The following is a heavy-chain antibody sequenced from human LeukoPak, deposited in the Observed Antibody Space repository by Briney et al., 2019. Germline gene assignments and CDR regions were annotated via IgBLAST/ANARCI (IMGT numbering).Heavy chain of an antibody. D-gene: IGHD2-21*02. J-gene: IGHJ3*02. CDR1: GFTFSSYA. Sequence: GGSLRLSCAASGFTFSSYAMHWVRQAPGKGLEWVAVIWYDGSNKYYADSVKGRFTISRDNSKNTLYLQMNSLRAEDTAVYYCARPSLAYCGGDCYSRWAFDIWGQGTMVTVSS. V-gene: IGHV3-33*08. CDR2: IWYDGSNK. CDR3: ARPSLAYCGGDCYSRWAFDI.